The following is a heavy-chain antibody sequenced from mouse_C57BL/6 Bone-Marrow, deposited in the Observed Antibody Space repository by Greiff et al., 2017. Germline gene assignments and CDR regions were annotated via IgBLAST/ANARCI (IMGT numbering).Heavy chain of an antibody. J-gene: IGHJ2*01. D-gene: IGHD1-1*01. V-gene: IGHV1-81*01. CDR3: AREHYYGSSYYY. Sequence: VKLMESGAELARPGASVKLSCKASGYTFTSYGISWVKQRTGQGLEWIGEIYPRSGNTYYNEKFKGKATLTADKSSSTAYMELRSLTSEDSAVYFCAREHYYGSSYYYWGQGTTLTVSS. CDR2: IYPRSGNT. CDR1: GYTFTSYG.